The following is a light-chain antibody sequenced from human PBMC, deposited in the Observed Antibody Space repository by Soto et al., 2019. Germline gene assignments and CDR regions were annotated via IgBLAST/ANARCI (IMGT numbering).Light chain of an antibody. V-gene: IGKV3-11*01. CDR2: DAS. J-gene: IGKJ4*01. CDR3: QQRSSWPLPWT. CDR1: QSVSSY. Sequence: EIVLTQSPATLSLSPGERATLSCRASQSVSSYLAWYQQKPGQAPRLLIYDASNRATGIPARFSGSGSGTDFTLTISSLQPEDFAVYYCQQRSSWPLPWTFGGGTKVEIK.